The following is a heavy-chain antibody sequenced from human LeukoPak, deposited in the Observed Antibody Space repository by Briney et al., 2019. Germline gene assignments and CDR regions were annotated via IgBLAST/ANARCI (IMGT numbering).Heavy chain of an antibody. CDR2: IIPIFGPA. CDR3: AMELELSRAARDDY. D-gene: IGHD1-7*01. V-gene: IGHV1-69*13. CDR1: GGTFSSYA. J-gene: IGHJ4*02. Sequence: SVKVSCKASGGTFSSYAISWVRQAPGQGLEWMGGIIPIFGPANYAQKFQGRVTITADESTSTAYMERSSLRSEDTAVYYCAMELELSRAARDDYWGQGTLVTVSS.